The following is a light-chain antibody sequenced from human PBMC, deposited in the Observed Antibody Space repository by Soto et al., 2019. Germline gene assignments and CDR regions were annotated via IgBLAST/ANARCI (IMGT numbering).Light chain of an antibody. Sequence: EIVLTQSPGTLSLSPGERATLSCRASQSVTSSYLAWFQQKPGQAPRLLISDASSRATGIPDRFSGSGSGTDFTLTISRLEPEDFAMYYCQQYGSSPRTFGQGTKVEI. CDR3: QQYGSSPRT. CDR1: QSVTSSY. CDR2: DAS. V-gene: IGKV3-20*01. J-gene: IGKJ1*01.